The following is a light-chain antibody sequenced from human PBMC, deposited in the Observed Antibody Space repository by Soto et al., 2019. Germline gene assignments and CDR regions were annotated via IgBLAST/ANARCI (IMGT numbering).Light chain of an antibody. CDR3: QQFNSYPHS. V-gene: IGKV1-13*02. Sequence: AIQLTQSPSPLSASAGDRVTITCRASQGISGALAWYQQKPGKAPKLLIYDASSLESGVPSRFSGSGSGTDFTLTISSLQPEDFAPYYCQQFNSYPHSFGGGTKVEIK. CDR2: DAS. J-gene: IGKJ4*01. CDR1: QGISGA.